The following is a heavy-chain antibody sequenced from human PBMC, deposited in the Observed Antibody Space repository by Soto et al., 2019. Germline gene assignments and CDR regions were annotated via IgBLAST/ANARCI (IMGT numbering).Heavy chain of an antibody. CDR2: INHSGST. J-gene: IGHJ2*01. CDR3: VFFQAEDGIRDVRSVSAFLLNRSSDL. D-gene: IGHD3-10*02. Sequence: GLEWIGEINHSGSTNYTPSLKSRVTISVDTSKNQFSLKLTSVTAANTAVYYCVFFQAEDGIRDVRSVSAFLLNRSSDL. V-gene: IGHV4-34*01.